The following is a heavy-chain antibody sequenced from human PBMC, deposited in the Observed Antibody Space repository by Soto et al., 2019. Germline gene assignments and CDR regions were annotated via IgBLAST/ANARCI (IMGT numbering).Heavy chain of an antibody. CDR2: ISSSSSTI. V-gene: IGHV3-48*02. CDR1: GFTFSSYS. CDR3: ARDPRGYCSSTSCYYYYYGMDV. Sequence: GSLRLSCAASGFTFSSYSMNWVRQAPGKGLEWVSYISSSSSTIYYADSVKGRFTISRDNAKNSLYLQMNSLRDEDTAVYYCARDPRGYCSSTSCYYYYYGMDVWGQGTTVTVSS. J-gene: IGHJ6*02. D-gene: IGHD2-2*01.